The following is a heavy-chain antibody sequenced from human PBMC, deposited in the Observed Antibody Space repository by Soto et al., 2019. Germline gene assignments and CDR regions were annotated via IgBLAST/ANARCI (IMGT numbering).Heavy chain of an antibody. D-gene: IGHD2-15*01. CDR1: GFTFSSYW. Sequence: EVQLVESGGGLVQPGGSLRLCCAASGFTFSSYWMHWVRQAPGKGLVWISRINTDGSSTSYVDSVQGRFTISRDNGKNTPFLQMNSLRGEDTAVYYCARRGSGVTRGLHYWGQGTLVTVSS. CDR3: ARRGSGVTRGLHY. CDR2: INTDGSST. J-gene: IGHJ4*02. V-gene: IGHV3-74*01.